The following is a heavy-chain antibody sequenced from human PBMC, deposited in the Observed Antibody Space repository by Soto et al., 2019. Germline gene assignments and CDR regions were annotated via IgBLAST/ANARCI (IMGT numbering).Heavy chain of an antibody. J-gene: IGHJ6*02. D-gene: IGHD3-10*01. V-gene: IGHV4-34*01. CDR1: GGSFSGYY. CDR3: ARSVIPRLLWFGELLYGMDV. CDR2: INHSGST. Sequence: SETLSLTCAVYGGSFSGYYWSWIRQPPGKGLEWIGEINHSGSTNYNPSLKSRVTISVDTSKNQFSLKLSSVTAADTAVYYCARSVIPRLLWFGELLYGMDVWGQGTTVTVSS.